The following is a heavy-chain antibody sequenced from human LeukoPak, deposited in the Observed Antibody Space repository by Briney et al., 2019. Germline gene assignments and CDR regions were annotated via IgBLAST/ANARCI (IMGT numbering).Heavy chain of an antibody. J-gene: IGHJ5*02. CDR1: GGSISSSNW. Sequence: PSETLSLTCAVSGGSISSSNWWSWVRQPPGKGLEWIGEIYHSGSTNYNPSLKSRVTISVDKSKNQFSLKLSSVTAADTAVYCCARDVFIAAAGTNWFDPWGQGTLVTVSS. CDR2: IYHSGST. D-gene: IGHD6-13*01. CDR3: ARDVFIAAAGTNWFDP. V-gene: IGHV4-4*01.